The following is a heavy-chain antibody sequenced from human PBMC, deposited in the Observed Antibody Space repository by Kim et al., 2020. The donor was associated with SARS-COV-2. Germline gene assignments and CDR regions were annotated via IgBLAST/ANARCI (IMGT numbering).Heavy chain of an antibody. J-gene: IGHJ4*02. Sequence: KGRFTISRDDSKNLLYLQMNSLKTEDTAVYYCARVVRITIFGVVTGYFEYWGQGTLVTVSS. D-gene: IGHD3-3*01. V-gene: IGHV3-72*01. CDR3: ARVVRITIFGVVTGYFEY.